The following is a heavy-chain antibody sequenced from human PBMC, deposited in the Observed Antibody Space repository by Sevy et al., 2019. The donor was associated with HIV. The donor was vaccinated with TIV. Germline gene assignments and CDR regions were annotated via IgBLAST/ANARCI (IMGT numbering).Heavy chain of an antibody. J-gene: IGHJ4*02. CDR1: GYTFSNYG. Sequence: ASVKVSCKTSGYTFSNYGITWVRQAPGQGLEWMGWISVYNGNTDYAQKYQGRVTMTTDTSTSTAYMDLRSLRSDDTAVYYCVRSYYDSSGPTGYWGQGTLVTVSS. V-gene: IGHV1-18*01. D-gene: IGHD3-22*01. CDR3: VRSYYDSSGPTGY. CDR2: ISVYNGNT.